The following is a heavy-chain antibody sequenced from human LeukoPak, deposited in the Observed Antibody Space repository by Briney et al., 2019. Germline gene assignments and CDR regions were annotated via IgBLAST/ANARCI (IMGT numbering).Heavy chain of an antibody. CDR2: IWYDGRNK. CDR1: GFTFSSYG. V-gene: IGHV3-30*02. J-gene: IGHJ3*02. D-gene: IGHD3-22*01. Sequence: GGSLRLSCAASGFTFSSYGMHWVRQAPGKGLEWVAVIWYDGRNKYYADSVKGRFTISRDNSKNTMYLEMNSLRAEDTAVYYCAKEWDLDYDSSGAFDIWGQGTMVTVSS. CDR3: AKEWDLDYDSSGAFDI.